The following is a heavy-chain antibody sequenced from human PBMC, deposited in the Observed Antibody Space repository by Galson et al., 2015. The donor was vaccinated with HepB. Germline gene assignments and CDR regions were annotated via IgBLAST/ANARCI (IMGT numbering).Heavy chain of an antibody. CDR2: ISAYNGNT. J-gene: IGHJ6*02. V-gene: IGHV1-18*04. D-gene: IGHD6-19*01. Sequence: VKVSCKASGYTFTSYGISWVRQAPGQGLEWMGWISAYNGNTNYAQKLQGRVTMTTDISTSTAYMELRSLRSDDTAVYYCARDGPFIAVAGPYYYGMDVWGQGTTVTVSS. CDR3: ARDGPFIAVAGPYYYGMDV. CDR1: GYTFTSYG.